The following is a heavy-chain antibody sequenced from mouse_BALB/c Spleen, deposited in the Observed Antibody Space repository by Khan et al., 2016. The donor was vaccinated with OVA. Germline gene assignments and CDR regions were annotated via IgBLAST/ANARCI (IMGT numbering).Heavy chain of an antibody. CDR2: ISTYYGDA. CDR1: GYTFTDFS. D-gene: IGHD3-2*01. V-gene: IGHV1S137*01. Sequence: QVQLQQSGAELVRPGVSVKISCKGSGYTFTDFSMHWVKQRHAMSLEWIGVISTYYGDAASNQKFKDKATMTVDKSSNTAYMDLARLRAEDSAIYYCARGAGGDRFLYWGQGTLVTVSA. CDR3: ARGAGGDRFLY. J-gene: IGHJ3*01.